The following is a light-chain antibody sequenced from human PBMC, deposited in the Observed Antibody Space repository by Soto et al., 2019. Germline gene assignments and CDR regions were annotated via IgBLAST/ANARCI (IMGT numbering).Light chain of an antibody. CDR1: SSDIGGYKY. J-gene: IGLJ1*01. CDR3: SSYTSTTTLYI. Sequence: HSALTQPRSVSGSPGQSVTISCTGTSSDIGGYKYVSWYQQHPGKAPKVIIYDVTYRPSGVSDRFSGSKSGNTASLTISGLQAEDEADYYCSSYTSTTTLYIFGTGTKVTVL. V-gene: IGLV2-14*03. CDR2: DVT.